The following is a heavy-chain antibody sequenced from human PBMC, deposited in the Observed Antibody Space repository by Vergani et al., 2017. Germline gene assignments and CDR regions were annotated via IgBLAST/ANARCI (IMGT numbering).Heavy chain of an antibody. V-gene: IGHV3-23*01. CDR2: ISGSGGST. CDR1: GFTFSTYA. D-gene: IGHD3-10*01. J-gene: IGHJ6*02. CDR3: AKMKGATMVRVLIGGPPYYYYCMDV. Sequence: EVQLLESGGSLKQPGGSVRLSCAASGFTFSTYAMHWVRQAPGKGLEWVSAISGSGGSTYYADSVKGRFTISRDNSKNTLYLQMNSLRAEDTAVYYCAKMKGATMVRVLIGGPPYYYYCMDVWGQGTTVTVSS.